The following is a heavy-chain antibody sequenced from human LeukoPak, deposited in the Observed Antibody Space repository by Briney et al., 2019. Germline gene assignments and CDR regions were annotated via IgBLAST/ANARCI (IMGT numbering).Heavy chain of an antibody. J-gene: IGHJ4*02. CDR1: GFTFSDYS. CDR3: TRGGSYSLAIGY. CDR2: ISSSSSTI. Sequence: PGGSLRLSCAASGFTFSDYSMNWVRQAPGKGLEWVSYISSSSSTIYYADSGKGRFTISRDNAKNSLYLQMNSLRAEDTAVYFCTRGGSYSLAIGYWGQGTLVTVSS. V-gene: IGHV3-48*01. D-gene: IGHD1-26*01.